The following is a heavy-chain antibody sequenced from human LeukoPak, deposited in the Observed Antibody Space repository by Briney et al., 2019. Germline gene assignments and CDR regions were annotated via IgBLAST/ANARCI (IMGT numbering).Heavy chain of an antibody. CDR1: GDPIGSGDYS. Sequence: SETLSLTCAVSGDPIGSGDYSWSWIRQPPGKGLEWIGYIYHSGNTYYNPSLKSRVTISVDTSKNQFSLKLSSVTAADTAVYYCARGDSIKDFDYWGQGTLVTVSS. V-gene: IGHV4-30-2*05. J-gene: IGHJ4*02. CDR3: ARGDSIKDFDY. D-gene: IGHD3-22*01. CDR2: IYHSGNT.